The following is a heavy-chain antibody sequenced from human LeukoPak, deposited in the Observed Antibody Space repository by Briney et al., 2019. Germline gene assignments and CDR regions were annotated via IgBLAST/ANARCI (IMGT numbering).Heavy chain of an antibody. Sequence: GGSLRLSCAASGFTFSSYAMDWVRQAPGKGLEWVAVISYDGSNKYYADSVKGRFTISRDNSKNTLYMQMNSLRAEDTAVYYCARARFGELSTFDIWGQGTMVTVSS. CDR2: ISYDGSNK. J-gene: IGHJ3*02. V-gene: IGHV3-30-3*01. CDR3: ARARFGELSTFDI. CDR1: GFTFSSYA. D-gene: IGHD3-10*01.